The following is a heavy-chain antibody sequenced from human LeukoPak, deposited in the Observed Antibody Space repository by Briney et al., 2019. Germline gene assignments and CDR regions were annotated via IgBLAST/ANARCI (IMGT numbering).Heavy chain of an antibody. D-gene: IGHD3-22*01. J-gene: IGHJ4*02. CDR2: ISAYNGNT. V-gene: IGHV1-18*01. CDR1: GYTFTSYG. CDR3: ARDWGYYDSSGYLDY. Sequence: ASVKVSCKASGYTFTSYGISWVRQAPGQGLEWMGWISAYNGNTNYAQKLQGRVTMTTDTSTSTAYMELRSLRSDDTAVYYCARDWGYYDSSGYLDYRGQGTLVTVSS.